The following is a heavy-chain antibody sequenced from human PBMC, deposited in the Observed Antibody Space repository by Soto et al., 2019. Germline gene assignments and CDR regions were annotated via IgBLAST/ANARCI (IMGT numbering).Heavy chain of an antibody. J-gene: IGHJ4*02. CDR2: LVRQLGSL. CDR1: GGIFRRHP. CDR3: ARPRTYDYESSSYYGHQFDD. Sequence: QVQLVQSGAEVKKPGSSVKVSCKTSGGIFRRHPIDWVRQAPGQGLEWMGGLVRQLGSLIYPRAFQGRVTIYADELTNTPYLELSGLTAEDTAVYYAARPRTYDYESSSYYGHQFDDWGQGTLVTVSS. D-gene: IGHD3-22*01. V-gene: IGHV1-69*01.